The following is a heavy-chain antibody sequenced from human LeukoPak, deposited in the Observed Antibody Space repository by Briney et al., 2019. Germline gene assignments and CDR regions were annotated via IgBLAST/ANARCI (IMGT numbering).Heavy chain of an antibody. CDR1: GGSISSYY. CDR2: IYYSGST. Sequence: PSETLSLTCSVSGGSISSYYWSWFRQPPGKGLEWIGYIYYSGSTNYNPSLKSRVTISVDTSKNKLSLKLSSVTAADTAVYYCARMDSGYSYGFDYWGQGTLVTVSS. D-gene: IGHD5-18*01. V-gene: IGHV4-59*01. CDR3: ARMDSGYSYGFDY. J-gene: IGHJ4*02.